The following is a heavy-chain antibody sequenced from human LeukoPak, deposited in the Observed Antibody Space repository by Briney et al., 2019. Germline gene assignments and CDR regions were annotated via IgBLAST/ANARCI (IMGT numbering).Heavy chain of an antibody. CDR3: AKVAIVLMVYGHFDY. CDR2: ISYDGSNK. V-gene: IGHV3-30*18. CDR1: GFTFSSYG. Sequence: PGGLLRLSCAASGFTFSSYGMHWVRQAPGKGLEWVAVISYDGSNKYYADSVKGRFTISRDNSKNTLYLQMNSLRAEDTAVNYCAKVAIVLMVYGHFDYWGQGTLVTVSS. D-gene: IGHD2-8*01. J-gene: IGHJ4*02.